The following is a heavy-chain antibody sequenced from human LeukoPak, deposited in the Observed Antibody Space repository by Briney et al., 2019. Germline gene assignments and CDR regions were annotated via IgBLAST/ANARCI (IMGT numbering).Heavy chain of an antibody. CDR2: GDYSGGT. J-gene: IGHJ1*01. D-gene: IGHD2-2*01. V-gene: IGHV4-39*01. CDR1: GDSFTSVTDY. Sequence: SETLSLTCTVSGDSFTSVTDYWAWIRQPPGKGLEWIASGDYSGGTYYNPSLESRVTISVDTSKNQFSLKLSSVTAADTAVYYCVRVRHPTGGPWVVGQTAYFQQWSQGTLVTVSS. CDR3: VRVRHPTGGPWVVGQTAYFQQ.